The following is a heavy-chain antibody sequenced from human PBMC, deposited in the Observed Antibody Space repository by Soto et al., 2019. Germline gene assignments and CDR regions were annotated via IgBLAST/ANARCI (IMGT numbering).Heavy chain of an antibody. D-gene: IGHD2-2*01. CDR1: DGSISSGGYY. V-gene: IGHV4-31*03. CDR3: ARAEYYCISTSCYVSYCDY. Sequence: SETLSLTCTVSDGSISSGGYYWSWIRQHPGKGLEWIGYIYYSGSTYYNPSLKSRVTISVDTSKNQFSLKLSSVTAADTAVYYCARAEYYCISTSCYVSYCDYWGQGTLVTVS. J-gene: IGHJ4*02. CDR2: IYYSGST.